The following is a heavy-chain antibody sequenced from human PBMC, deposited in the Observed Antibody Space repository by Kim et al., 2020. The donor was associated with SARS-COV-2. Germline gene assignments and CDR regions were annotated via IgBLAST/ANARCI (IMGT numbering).Heavy chain of an antibody. CDR3: ARGTYYDSSGPFYAFDI. J-gene: IGHJ3*02. Sequence: GGSLRLSCAASGFTVSSNYMSWVRQAPGKGLEWVSVIYSGGSTYYADSVKGRFTISRDNSKNTLYLQMNSLRAEDTAVYYCARGTYYDSSGPFYAFDIWGQGTMVTVSS. CDR1: GFTVSSNY. V-gene: IGHV3-53*01. D-gene: IGHD3-22*01. CDR2: IYSGGST.